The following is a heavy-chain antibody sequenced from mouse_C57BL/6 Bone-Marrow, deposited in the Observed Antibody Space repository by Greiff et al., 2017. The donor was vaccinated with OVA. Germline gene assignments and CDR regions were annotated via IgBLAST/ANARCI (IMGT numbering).Heavy chain of an antibody. CDR3: ARERLLTLYYFDY. CDR2: IFPGSGST. CDR1: GYTFTDYY. Sequence: QVHVKQSGPELVKPGASVKISCKASGYTFTDYYINWVKQRPGQGLEWIGWIFPGSGSTYYNEKFKGKATLTVDKSSSTAYMLLSSLTSEDSAVYFCARERLLTLYYFDYWGQGTTLTVSS. V-gene: IGHV1-75*01. D-gene: IGHD2-3*01. J-gene: IGHJ2*01.